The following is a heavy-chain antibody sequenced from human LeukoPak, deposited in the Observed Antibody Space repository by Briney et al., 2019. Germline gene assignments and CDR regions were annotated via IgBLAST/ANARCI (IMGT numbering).Heavy chain of an antibody. CDR3: AREEGVWFGELGSYDAFDI. V-gene: IGHV1-18*01. CDR1: GYTFTSYG. CDR2: ISAYNGNT. D-gene: IGHD3-10*01. Sequence: ASVKVSCKASGYTFTSYGISWVRQAPGQGLEWMGWISAYNGNTNYAQKLQGRVTMTTDTSTSTAYMELRSLRSDDTAVYYCAREEGVWFGELGSYDAFDIWGQGTMVTVSS. J-gene: IGHJ3*02.